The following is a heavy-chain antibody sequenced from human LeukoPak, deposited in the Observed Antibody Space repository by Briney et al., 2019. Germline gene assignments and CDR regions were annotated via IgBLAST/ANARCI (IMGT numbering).Heavy chain of an antibody. D-gene: IGHD3-3*01. Sequence: ASVKVSCKVSGHTLTELSMHWVRQAPGKGLEWMGGFDPEDGETIYAQKFQGRVTMTEDTSTDTAYMELSSLRSEDTAVYYCATSRITIFGVVISDAFDIWGQGTMVTVSS. CDR1: GHTLTELS. V-gene: IGHV1-24*01. CDR3: ATSRITIFGVVISDAFDI. CDR2: FDPEDGET. J-gene: IGHJ3*02.